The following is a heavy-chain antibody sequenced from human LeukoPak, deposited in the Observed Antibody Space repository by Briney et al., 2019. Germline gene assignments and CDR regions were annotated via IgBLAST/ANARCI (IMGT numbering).Heavy chain of an antibody. CDR1: GYTFSGYY. Sequence: GASVKVSCKASGYTFSGYYIHWVRQAPGQGLEWLGWINPNSGGTNYAQKFQGRVTLTRGTSISTAELDLSRLRLDDQGMDYCASGGAAYCSSASCYHMEYFDYWGQGTLVTVSS. CDR3: ASGGAAYCSSASCYHMEYFDY. V-gene: IGHV1-2*02. CDR2: INPNSGGT. D-gene: IGHD2-2*01. J-gene: IGHJ4*02.